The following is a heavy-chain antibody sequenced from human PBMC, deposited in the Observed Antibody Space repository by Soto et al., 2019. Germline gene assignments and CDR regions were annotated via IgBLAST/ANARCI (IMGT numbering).Heavy chain of an antibody. Sequence: GGSLRLSCAAAGFTLSDYYMSWIRQAPGKGLEWLSYISGHGTTIYYADSVRGRFTVSRDNAKSSLYLQMNSLRGEDTAVYYCARDPRNFGFDPWGQGTLVTVSS. CDR3: ARDPRNFGFDP. CDR2: ISGHGTTI. D-gene: IGHD3-16*01. CDR1: GFTLSDYY. V-gene: IGHV3-11*01. J-gene: IGHJ5*02.